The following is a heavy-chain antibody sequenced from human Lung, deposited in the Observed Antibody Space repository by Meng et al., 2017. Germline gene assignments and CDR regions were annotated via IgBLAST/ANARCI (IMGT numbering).Heavy chain of an antibody. CDR2: IYYSGST. CDR1: GGSLSSGGYY. CDR3: ARGSYYGSGTNWFDP. D-gene: IGHD3-10*01. V-gene: IGHV4-31*01. Sequence: SETLFLTCTVSGGSLSSGGYYWSWIRQHPGKGLEYIGYIYYSGSTYSNPSLKSLVTISVDTSKNQFSLKLSSVTAADTAVYYCARGSYYGSGTNWFDPWGQGTLVTVSS. J-gene: IGHJ5*02.